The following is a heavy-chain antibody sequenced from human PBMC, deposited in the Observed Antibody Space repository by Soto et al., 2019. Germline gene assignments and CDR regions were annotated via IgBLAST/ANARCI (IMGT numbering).Heavy chain of an antibody. D-gene: IGHD4-17*01. Sequence: SLRLSCAASGFTFSRDGMSWVRQAPGKGLEWVSLITDNGGSTYYADSVKGRFTISRDNTKNTLFLQMNSLRAEDTAVYYCAKERATTTAFDYWGQGAMVTVYS. J-gene: IGHJ4*02. CDR3: AKERATTTAFDY. CDR1: GFTFSRDG. V-gene: IGHV3-23*01. CDR2: ITDNGGST.